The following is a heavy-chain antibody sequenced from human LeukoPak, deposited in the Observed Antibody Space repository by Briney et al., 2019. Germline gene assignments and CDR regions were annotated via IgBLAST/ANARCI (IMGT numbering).Heavy chain of an antibody. CDR3: ARASESYQGSLKY. Sequence: GASVKVSCKASGYTFTGYYMHWVRQAPGQGLEWVGWINPNSGGTNYAQKFQGRVTMTRDTSISTAYMELSRLRSDDTAVYYCARASESYQGSLKYWGQGTLVTVSS. CDR2: INPNSGGT. V-gene: IGHV1-2*02. D-gene: IGHD1-26*01. J-gene: IGHJ4*02. CDR1: GYTFTGYY.